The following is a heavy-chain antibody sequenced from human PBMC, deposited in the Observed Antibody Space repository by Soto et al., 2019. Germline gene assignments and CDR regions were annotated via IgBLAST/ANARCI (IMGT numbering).Heavy chain of an antibody. CDR2: INPNSGGT. Sequence: QVQLVQSGAEVKKPGASVKVSCKASGYTFTDYYMHCVRQAPGQGLEWMGWINPNSGGTNYAQKFQGRVTMTRDTSISTAYMEMNRLRSADTAVYYCARDQSPSSGWPGMDVWGQGTTVTVSS. J-gene: IGHJ6*02. CDR1: GYTFTDYY. D-gene: IGHD6-19*01. CDR3: ARDQSPSSGWPGMDV. V-gene: IGHV1-2*02.